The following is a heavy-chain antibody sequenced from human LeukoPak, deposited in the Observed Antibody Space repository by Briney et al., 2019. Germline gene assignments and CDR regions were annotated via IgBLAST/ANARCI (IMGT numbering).Heavy chain of an antibody. J-gene: IGHJ4*02. D-gene: IGHD3-10*01. V-gene: IGHV1-24*01. CDR1: GDTLTELS. CDR2: FVPEDGET. CDR3: ATLPRGHLFDS. Sequence: ASVKVSCKLSGDTLTELSMHWVRQSPGNGLEWMGGFVPEDGETIYAQKFQGRVTMTEDTSTDTAYMELSGLRSDDTAVYFCATLPRGHLFDSWGQGTLVTVSS.